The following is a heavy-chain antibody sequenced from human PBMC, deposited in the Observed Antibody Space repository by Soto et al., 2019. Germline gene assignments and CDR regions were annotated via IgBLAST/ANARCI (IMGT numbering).Heavy chain of an antibody. CDR2: IYYSGST. CDR1: GGSISSYY. J-gene: IGHJ4*02. V-gene: IGHV4-59*12. D-gene: IGHD5-12*01. CDR3: AKDDRKDGYINFDY. Sequence: SETLSLTCTVSGGSISSYYCSWIRQSPGKGLEWIGYIYYSGSTNYNPSLKSPSLKSRVTISRDNSKNTLYLQMNSLRADDTAVYHCAKDDRKDGYINFDYWGQGTLVTVSS.